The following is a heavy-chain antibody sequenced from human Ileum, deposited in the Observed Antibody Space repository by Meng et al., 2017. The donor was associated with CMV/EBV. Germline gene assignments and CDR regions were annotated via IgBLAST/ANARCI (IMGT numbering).Heavy chain of an antibody. Sequence: SETLSLTCTVSGGSISSSSYYWGWIRQPPGKGLEWIGSIYYSGSTYYNPSLKSRVTISVDTSKNQFSLKLSSVTAADTAVYYCARVHAGGYDFWSGYYEPHYYGMDVWGQGTTVTVYS. CDR2: IYYSGST. D-gene: IGHD3-3*01. V-gene: IGHV4-39*07. CDR3: ARVHAGGYDFWSGYYEPHYYGMDV. J-gene: IGHJ6*02. CDR1: GGSISSSSYY.